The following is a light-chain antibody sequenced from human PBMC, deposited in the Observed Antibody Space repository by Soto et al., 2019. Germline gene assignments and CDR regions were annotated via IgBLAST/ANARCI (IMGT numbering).Light chain of an antibody. J-gene: IGKJ1*01. CDR2: DAS. CDR3: QQYGRSPRT. Sequence: EIVLTQSPGTLSLSPGERATLSCRASQSVSSSYLAWYQQKPGQAPGLLIYDASIRATGIPDRFSGSGSGTDFTLTITRLEPEDFAVYYCQQYGRSPRTFGQGTRWIS. CDR1: QSVSSSY. V-gene: IGKV3-20*01.